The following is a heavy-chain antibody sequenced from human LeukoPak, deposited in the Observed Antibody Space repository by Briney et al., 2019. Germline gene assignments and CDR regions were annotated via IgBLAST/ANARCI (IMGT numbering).Heavy chain of an antibody. Sequence: SETLSLTCTVSGGSISSSSYYWGWIRQSPGKGLEWIGSIYYSGSTYYNPSLKSRVTISVDTSKNQFSLKLSSVTAADTAVYYCARDSYYYDSSGTVYWGQGTLVTVSS. J-gene: IGHJ4*02. CDR2: IYYSGST. V-gene: IGHV4-39*02. CDR1: GGSISSSSYY. D-gene: IGHD3-22*01. CDR3: ARDSYYYDSSGTVY.